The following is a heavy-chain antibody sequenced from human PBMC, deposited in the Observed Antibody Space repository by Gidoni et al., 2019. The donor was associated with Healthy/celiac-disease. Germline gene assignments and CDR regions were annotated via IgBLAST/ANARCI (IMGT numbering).Heavy chain of an antibody. CDR1: GGSISSSSYY. CDR3: ARQDYTFPNNWFDP. D-gene: IGHD4-4*01. V-gene: IGHV4-39*01. CDR2: SHYSGST. Sequence: GGSISSSSYYWGWIRQPPGKGLEWIGSSHYSGSTNYNPSLKSRVTISVDTSKNQFSLKLSSVTAADTAVYCCARQDYTFPNNWFDPWGQGTLVTVSS. J-gene: IGHJ5*02.